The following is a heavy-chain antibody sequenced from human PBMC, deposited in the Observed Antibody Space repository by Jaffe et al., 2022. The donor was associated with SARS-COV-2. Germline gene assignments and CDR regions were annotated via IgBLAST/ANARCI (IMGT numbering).Heavy chain of an antibody. CDR1: GYSFTSYW. D-gene: IGHD6-6*01. CDR3: ARHLPYSSSFPDWYFDL. Sequence: EVQLVQSGAEVKKPGESLKISCKGSGYSFTSYWIGWVRQMPGKGLEWMGIIYPGDSDTRYSPSFQGQVTISADKSISTAYLQWSSLKASDTAMYYCARHLPYSSSFPDWYFDLWGRGTLVTVSS. V-gene: IGHV5-51*01. J-gene: IGHJ2*01. CDR2: IYPGDSDT.